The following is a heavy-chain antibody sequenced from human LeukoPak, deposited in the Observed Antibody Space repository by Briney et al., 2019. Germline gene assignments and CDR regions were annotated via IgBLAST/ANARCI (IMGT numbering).Heavy chain of an antibody. V-gene: IGHV3-48*04. CDR3: ARNHPLRNDGWPLFDY. D-gene: IGHD1-1*01. Sequence: GGSLRLSCAASGFTFSDYSMNWVRQAPGKGLEWISYISNTGGTIYYGDSMQGRFTISRDNAKYSLYLQVNSLRAEDTALYYCARNHPLRNDGWPLFDYWGQGTLVTVSS. CDR2: ISNTGGTI. J-gene: IGHJ4*02. CDR1: GFTFSDYS.